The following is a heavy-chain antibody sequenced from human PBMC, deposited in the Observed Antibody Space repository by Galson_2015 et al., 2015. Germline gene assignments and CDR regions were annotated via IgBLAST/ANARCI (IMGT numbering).Heavy chain of an antibody. CDR1: GYTLTELS. Sequence: VKVSCKVSGYTLTELSMHWVRQAPGKGLEWMGGFDPEDGETIYAQKFQGRVTMTEDTSTDTAYMELSSLRSEDTAVYYCATLTVTTNAFDIWGQGTMVTVSS. J-gene: IGHJ3*02. D-gene: IGHD4-11*01. V-gene: IGHV1-24*01. CDR3: ATLTVTTNAFDI. CDR2: FDPEDGET.